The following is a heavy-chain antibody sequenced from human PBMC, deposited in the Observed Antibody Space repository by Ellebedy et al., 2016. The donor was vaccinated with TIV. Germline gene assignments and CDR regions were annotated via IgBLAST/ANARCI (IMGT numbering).Heavy chain of an antibody. D-gene: IGHD4-17*01. Sequence: GGSLRLXXAASGFTFSSYGMHWVRQAPGKGLEWVAVISYDGSNKYYADSVKGRFTISRDNSKNTLYLQMNSLRAEDTAVYYCARDRYGDYYFDYWGQGILVTVSS. V-gene: IGHV3-30*03. J-gene: IGHJ4*02. CDR2: ISYDGSNK. CDR1: GFTFSSYG. CDR3: ARDRYGDYYFDY.